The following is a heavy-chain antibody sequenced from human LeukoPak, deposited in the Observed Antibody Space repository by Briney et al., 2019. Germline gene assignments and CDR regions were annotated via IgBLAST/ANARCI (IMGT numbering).Heavy chain of an antibody. CDR2: ISAYNGQT. D-gene: IGHD3-10*01. CDR3: ARDTGGSGTARYYNYYGLDV. Sequence: GASVKVSCKASGYTFTSYGVSWVRQAPGQGLEWMGWISAYNGQTNYAQKFQDRVTMTTDTSTSTAYMEVRTLRSDDSALYYCARDTGGSGTARYYNYYGLDVWGQGTTVTVSS. V-gene: IGHV1-18*01. J-gene: IGHJ6*02. CDR1: GYTFTSYG.